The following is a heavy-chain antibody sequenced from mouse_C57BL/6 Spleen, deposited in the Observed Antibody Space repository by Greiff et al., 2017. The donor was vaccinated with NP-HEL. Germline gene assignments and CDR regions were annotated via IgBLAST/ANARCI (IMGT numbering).Heavy chain of an antibody. J-gene: IGHJ2*01. Sequence: VQLQQPGAELVKPGASVKLSCKASGYTFTSYWMPWVKQSPGQGLEWIGEIDPSDSYTNYTQKFKGKATLTVDKSSSTAYLQLSSLTSEDAAVYYCARSRCYDSSDFDYWGQGTTLTVSS. CDR2: IDPSDSYT. D-gene: IGHD1-1*01. CDR1: GYTFTSYW. CDR3: ARSRCYDSSDFDY. V-gene: IGHV1-50*01.